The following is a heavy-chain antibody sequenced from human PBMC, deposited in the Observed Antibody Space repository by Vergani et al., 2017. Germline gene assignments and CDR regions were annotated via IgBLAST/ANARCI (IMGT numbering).Heavy chain of an antibody. D-gene: IGHD2-15*01. Sequence: QVHLQESGPGVVKPSQTLSLTCAVSGGSISSGDHCWTWIRQRPGKGLEWIGYIFYSGNTYDNPSLRSRLTISVDTSQNQFSLKLRSVTAADTAVYYCSRVDTQVPATSHFYYMDVWGKGTTVVVSS. V-gene: IGHV4-31*11. CDR2: IFYSGNT. CDR1: GGSISSGDHC. J-gene: IGHJ6*03. CDR3: SRVDTQVPATSHFYYMDV.